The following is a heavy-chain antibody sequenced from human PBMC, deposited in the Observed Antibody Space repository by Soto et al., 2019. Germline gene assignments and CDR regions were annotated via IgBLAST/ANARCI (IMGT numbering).Heavy chain of an antibody. Sequence: ASLKRSWKSAGYAFSNDRISCGRQAPRQGLEWMARISADNGNTNYAQKLQGRVTMTTDTSTSTAYMELRSLRSDDTAVYYCARERGTYCSGGSCLDSFDIWGQGTMVTVSS. CDR3: ARERGTYCSGGSCLDSFDI. CDR1: GYAFSNDR. V-gene: IGHV1-18*04. D-gene: IGHD2-15*01. CDR2: ISADNGNT. J-gene: IGHJ3*02.